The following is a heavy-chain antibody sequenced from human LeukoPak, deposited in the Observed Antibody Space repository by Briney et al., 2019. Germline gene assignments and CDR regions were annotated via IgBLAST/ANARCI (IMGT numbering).Heavy chain of an antibody. CDR2: ITGSGGDT. J-gene: IGHJ5*02. CDR1: GFTFDDYA. V-gene: IGHV3-23*01. D-gene: IGHD6-13*01. CDR3: AKGKAAGLLDWFDP. Sequence: GGSLRLSCAASGFTFDDYAMHWVRQAPGKGLEWVSTITGSGGDTFYPNSVKGRFTISRDDSKNTVYLQMNSLRLEDAAAYYCAKGKAAGLLDWFDPWGRGTLVTVSS.